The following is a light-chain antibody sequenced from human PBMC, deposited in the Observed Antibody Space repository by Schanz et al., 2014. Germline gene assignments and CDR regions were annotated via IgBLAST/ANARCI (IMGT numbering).Light chain of an antibody. CDR3: CSHGGRNKFWV. V-gene: IGLV2-8*01. J-gene: IGLJ3*02. Sequence: QSALTQPPSASGSPGQSVTISCTGTSSDVGGYNFVSWYQQHPGKAPKLMIYEVSNRPSGVPARFSGSKSGNTASLTISGLQADDEADYYCCSHGGRNKFWVFGGGTKLTVL. CDR2: EVS. CDR1: SSDVGGYNF.